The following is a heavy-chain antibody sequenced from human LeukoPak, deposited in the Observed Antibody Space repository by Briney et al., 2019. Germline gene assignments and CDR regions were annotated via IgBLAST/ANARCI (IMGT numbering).Heavy chain of an antibody. CDR2: ISGSGGST. CDR3: ARLHSAVYYGDAFDI. CDR1: GFTFSSYA. D-gene: IGHD3-10*01. J-gene: IGHJ3*02. V-gene: IGHV3-23*01. Sequence: PGGSLRLSCAASGFTFSSYAMSWVRQAPGKGLEWVSAISGSGGSTYYADSVKGRFTISRDNSKNTLYLQMNSLRVEDTAAYYCARLHSAVYYGDAFDIWGQGTMVTVSS.